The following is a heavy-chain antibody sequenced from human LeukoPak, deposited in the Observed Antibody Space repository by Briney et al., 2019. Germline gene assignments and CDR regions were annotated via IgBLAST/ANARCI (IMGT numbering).Heavy chain of an antibody. CDR1: GISFSSYW. D-gene: IGHD6-19*01. CDR3: ARVGSGWYLFDY. Sequence: GGSLRLSCAASGISFSSYWTHWVRQAPGKGLVWVSRINSDGSTTTYADSVKGRFTISRDNAKNTLYLQMNSLRAEDTAVYYCARVGSGWYLFDYWGQGTLVTVSS. J-gene: IGHJ4*02. V-gene: IGHV3-74*01. CDR2: INSDGSTT.